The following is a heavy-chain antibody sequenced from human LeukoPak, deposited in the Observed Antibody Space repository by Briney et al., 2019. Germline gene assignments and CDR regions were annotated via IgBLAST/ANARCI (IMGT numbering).Heavy chain of an antibody. D-gene: IGHD5-12*01. J-gene: IGHJ4*02. CDR3: AGGRGYSGYDFVFYY. CDR2: INPNSGGT. CDR1: GYTFTSYY. V-gene: IGHV1-2*02. Sequence: ASVKVSCKASGYTFTSYYMHWVRQAPGQGLEWMGWINPNSGGTNYAQKFQGRVTMTRDTSISTAYMELSRLRSDDTAVYYCAGGRGYSGYDFVFYYWGQGTLVTVSS.